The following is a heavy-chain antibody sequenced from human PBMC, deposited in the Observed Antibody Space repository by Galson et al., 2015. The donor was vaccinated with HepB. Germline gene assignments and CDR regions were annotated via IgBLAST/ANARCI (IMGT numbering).Heavy chain of an antibody. CDR1: GFTFSSYG. Sequence: SLRLSCAASGFTFSSYGMSWVRQAPGKGLEWVSTISGSGGTTYYADSVKGRFTISRDNSKNTLSLQINSLRADDTAVYYCAKDRNDYGDYYFDYWGQGTLVTVSS. V-gene: IGHV3-23*01. J-gene: IGHJ4*02. CDR2: ISGSGGTT. D-gene: IGHD4-17*01. CDR3: AKDRNDYGDYYFDY.